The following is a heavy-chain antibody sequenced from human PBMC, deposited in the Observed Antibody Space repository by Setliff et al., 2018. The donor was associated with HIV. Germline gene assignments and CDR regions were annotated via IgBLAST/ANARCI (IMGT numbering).Heavy chain of an antibody. CDR1: GGSISSGGYY. Sequence: PSETLSLTCTVSGGSISSGGYYWSWIRQPPGKGLEWIGYIYYSGSTYYNPSLKSRVTISVDTSKNQFSLKLSSVTAADTAVYYCAREGPYYYDSSGYYFDYWGQGTLVTVSS. CDR3: AREGPYYYDSSGYYFDY. D-gene: IGHD3-22*01. V-gene: IGHV4-30-4*08. CDR2: IYYSGST. J-gene: IGHJ4*02.